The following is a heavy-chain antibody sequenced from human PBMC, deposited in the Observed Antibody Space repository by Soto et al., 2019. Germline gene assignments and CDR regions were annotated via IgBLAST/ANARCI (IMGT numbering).Heavy chain of an antibody. V-gene: IGHV3-23*01. CDR2: ISGSGGST. CDR3: AKGNYDILTGYQYYYYYYYMDV. D-gene: IGHD3-9*01. Sequence: EASVKVSCKASGGTFSSYTISWVRQAPGKGLEWVSAISGSGGSTYYADSVKGRFTISRDNSKNTLYLQMNSLRAEDTAVYHCAKGNYDILTGYQYYYYYYYMDVWGKGTTVTVSS. CDR1: GGTFSSYT. J-gene: IGHJ6*03.